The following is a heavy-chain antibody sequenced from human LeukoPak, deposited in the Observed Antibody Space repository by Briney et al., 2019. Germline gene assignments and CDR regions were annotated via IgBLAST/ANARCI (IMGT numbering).Heavy chain of an antibody. CDR1: GFTFSNYG. CDR2: IWYDGSNK. V-gene: IGHV3-33*03. Sequence: PGGSLRLSCAASGFTFSNYGMHWVRQAPGKGLEWVAVIWYDGSNKYYADSVKGRFTISRDNSKNTLYLQMNSLRGEDTAVYHCAVLYYYDSSGFCSNDVFDIWGQGTMVTVSA. J-gene: IGHJ3*02. D-gene: IGHD3-22*01. CDR3: AVLYYYDSSGFCSNDVFDI.